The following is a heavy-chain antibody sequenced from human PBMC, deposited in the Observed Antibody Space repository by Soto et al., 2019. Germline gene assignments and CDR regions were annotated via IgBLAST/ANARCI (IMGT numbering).Heavy chain of an antibody. J-gene: IGHJ4*02. CDR3: VGGQYYFDY. D-gene: IGHD3-10*01. CDR2: ISYDGRNK. Sequence: QVQLVESGGGVVQPGRSLRLSCAASGFPFTTYGMHWVREGPGKGLEWAAGISYDGRNKYYADSVKGRFTISRDNSQNTLYLQMNSLRPEDTALYYCVGGQYYFDYRGQGTLVTVSS. CDR1: GFPFTTYG. V-gene: IGHV3-30*03.